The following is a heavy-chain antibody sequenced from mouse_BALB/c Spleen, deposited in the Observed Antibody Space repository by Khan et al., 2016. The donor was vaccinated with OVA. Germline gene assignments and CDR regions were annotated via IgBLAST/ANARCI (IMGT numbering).Heavy chain of an antibody. V-gene: IGHV1S135*01. CDR1: GYSFTSYY. D-gene: IGHD2-2*01. J-gene: IGHJ3*01. CDR3: TRHGYIAWFTY. Sequence: VQLKESGPELMKPGASVKISCKASGYSFTSYYIHWVMESHGKSLEWIGYIDPFSGDTTYNQKFKGKATLTVDKSSRTAYILLSNLTSKDTAVYSCTRHGYIAWFTYWGQGTLVTVSA. CDR2: IDPFSGDT.